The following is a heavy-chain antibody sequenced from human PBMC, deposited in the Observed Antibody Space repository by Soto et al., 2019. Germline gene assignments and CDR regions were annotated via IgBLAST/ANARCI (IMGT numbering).Heavy chain of an antibody. Sequence: EVQLVESGGGLVQPGGSLRGSCAASGFTFSSYWMSWVRRAPGKGLEWVANIKEDGSEKYYVDSVKGRFTISRDTAKKSLYLQMNRLRAYDTPLSSCPTTGYLDDWGQVTLVPVSS. CDR3: PTTGYLDD. V-gene: IGHV3-7*03. J-gene: IGHJ4*02. CDR1: GFTFSSYW. CDR2: IKEDGSEK.